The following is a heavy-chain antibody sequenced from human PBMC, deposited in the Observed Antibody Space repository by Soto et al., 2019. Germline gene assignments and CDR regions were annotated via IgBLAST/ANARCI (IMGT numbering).Heavy chain of an antibody. CDR3: ARYSSGYSDAFDI. J-gene: IGHJ3*02. CDR1: GGSISSGGYS. Sequence: QLQLQESGSGLVKPSQTLSLTCAVSGGSISSGGYSWSWVRQPPGKGLEWIGYIYHSGSTYYNPSLKSRVTISVDRSKNQFSLKLSSVTAADTAVYYCARYSSGYSDAFDIWGQGTMVTVSS. CDR2: IYHSGST. D-gene: IGHD3-22*01. V-gene: IGHV4-30-2*01.